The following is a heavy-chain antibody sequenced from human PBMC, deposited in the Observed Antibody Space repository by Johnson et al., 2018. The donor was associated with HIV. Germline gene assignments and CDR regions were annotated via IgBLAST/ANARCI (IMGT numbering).Heavy chain of an antibody. D-gene: IGHD3-3*01. CDR1: GFTFSSYA. V-gene: IGHV3-23*04. J-gene: IGHJ3*02. Sequence: VQLVESGGGLVQPGGSLRLSCAASGFTFSSYAMSWVRQAPGKGLEWVSAISGSGGSTFYADSVKGRFTISRDSSKNTLYLQMNSLRAEDTAVYYCAKDSPSSIQFLGWFPFFDIWGRGTMVTVSS. CDR2: ISGSGGST. CDR3: AKDSPSSIQFLGWFPFFDI.